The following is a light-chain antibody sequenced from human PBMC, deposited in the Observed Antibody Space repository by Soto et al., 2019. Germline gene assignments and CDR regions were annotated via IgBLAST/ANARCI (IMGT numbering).Light chain of an antibody. CDR3: QQSGSSPQT. CDR2: GAS. CDR1: QSVSSSY. Sequence: EIVLTQSPGTLSLSPGERATLSCRASQSVSSSYLAWYQQKPGQAPRLLIYGASSRATGIPDRFSGSGSGTNSPLTISRLEPEDFALYYCQQSGSSPQTFGQGTKLEIK. V-gene: IGKV3-20*01. J-gene: IGKJ2*01.